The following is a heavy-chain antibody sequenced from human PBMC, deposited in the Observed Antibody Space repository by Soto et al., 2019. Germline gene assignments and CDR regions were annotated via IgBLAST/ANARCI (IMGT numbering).Heavy chain of an antibody. Sequence: SETLSLTCAVSGGSISSGGYSWSWIRQPPGKGLEWIGYIYHSGSTYYNPSLKSRVTISVDTSKNQFSLKLSSVTAADTAVYYCARRYGGNLDYWGQRTLGTGSS. CDR2: IYHSGST. D-gene: IGHD1-26*01. V-gene: IGHV4-30-2*01. CDR3: ARRYGGNLDY. J-gene: IGHJ4*02. CDR1: GGSISSGGYS.